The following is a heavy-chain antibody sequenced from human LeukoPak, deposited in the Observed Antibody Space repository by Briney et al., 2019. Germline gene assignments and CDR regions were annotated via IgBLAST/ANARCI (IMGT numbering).Heavy chain of an antibody. CDR3: ARGFTFTPGRDGGTAGLCFDY. CDR1: GGSFSNYY. J-gene: IGHJ4*02. CDR2: INHNRST. D-gene: IGHD4-23*01. V-gene: IGHV4-34*01. Sequence: SETLSPTFAVYGGSFSNYYWSWIRQPPGKGLEWNVEINHNRSTNYNPAHKSPVTISVDTSKNQFSLKLSSVTAADTAVYYWARGFTFTPGRDGGTAGLCFDYWGQGTLVTTSS.